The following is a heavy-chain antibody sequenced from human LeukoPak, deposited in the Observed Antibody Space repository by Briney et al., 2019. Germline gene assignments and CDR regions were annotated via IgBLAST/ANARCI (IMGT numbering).Heavy chain of an antibody. D-gene: IGHD3-16*01. V-gene: IGHV3-23*01. CDR1: GLSFSSFA. CDR2: IRSNGET. CDR3: AKASWVSSTDAVR. J-gene: IGHJ4*02. Sequence: GGSLRLSCAASGLSFSSFAMSWVRQGPARGLEWVSSIRSNGETFYADSVRGRFTLSSDSSRNTVYFQLNNLRVEDTAIYYCAKASWVSSTDAVRWGQGTLVTVSS.